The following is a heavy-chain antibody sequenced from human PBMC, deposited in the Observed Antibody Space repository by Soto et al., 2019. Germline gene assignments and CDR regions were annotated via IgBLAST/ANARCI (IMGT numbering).Heavy chain of an antibody. V-gene: IGHV3-33*03. CDR1: GFVFNTFG. J-gene: IGHJ6*02. CDR3: ARLHYQYGMDV. CDR2: IWYDGSKK. Sequence: QVQLVESGGGVVQPGRSLRLSCAASGFVFNTFGMHWVRQAPGKGLEWVAVIWYDGSKKYYADSVQGRFTISRDNSRNTLFLRMSSLTAEATAVYYCARLHYQYGMDVWGQGTTVTVSS.